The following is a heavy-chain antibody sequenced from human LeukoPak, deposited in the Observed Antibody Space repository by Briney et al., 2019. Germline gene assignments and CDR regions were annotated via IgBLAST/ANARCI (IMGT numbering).Heavy chain of an antibody. CDR3: ARDLGGGYSSSWDDY. CDR1: GYTFTSYG. CDR2: ISTYNGNT. D-gene: IGHD6-13*01. Sequence: ASVKVSCKASGYTFTSYGISWVRQAPGQGLEWMGWISTYNGNTRYEQKLQGRGTMTTDTSTSTAYMELRSLRSDDTAVYYCARDLGGGYSSSWDDYWGQGTLVTVSS. V-gene: IGHV1-18*01. J-gene: IGHJ4*02.